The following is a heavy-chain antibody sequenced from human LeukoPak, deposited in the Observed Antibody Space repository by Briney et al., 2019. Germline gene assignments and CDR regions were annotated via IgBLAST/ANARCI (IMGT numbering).Heavy chain of an antibody. Sequence: SETLSLTCSGSSGSISSYYWSWIRQPPGKGLEWIGYIYYSGRTSYNPSLKSRVIISVDTSKNHFSLTLSSVTAADTAVYYCARGQKYRNGYTVTELGSGYFDYWGQGTLVTVSS. J-gene: IGHJ4*02. CDR1: SGSISSYY. CDR2: IYYSGRT. CDR3: ARGQKYRNGYTVTELGSGYFDY. V-gene: IGHV4-59*01. D-gene: IGHD5-18*01.